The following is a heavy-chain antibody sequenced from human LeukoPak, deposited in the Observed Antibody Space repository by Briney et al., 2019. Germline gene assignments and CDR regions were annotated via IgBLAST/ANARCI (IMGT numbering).Heavy chain of an antibody. CDR2: INPSGGST. Sequence: ASVKVSRKASGYTFTSYYMHWVRQAPGQGLEWMGIINPSGGSTSYAQKFQGRVAMTRDMCTSTVYMELSSLRSEDTAVYYCAREGVGATHAPVYDAFDIWGQGTMVTVSS. CDR1: GYTFTSYY. CDR3: AREGVGATHAPVYDAFDI. J-gene: IGHJ3*02. V-gene: IGHV1-46*01. D-gene: IGHD1-26*01.